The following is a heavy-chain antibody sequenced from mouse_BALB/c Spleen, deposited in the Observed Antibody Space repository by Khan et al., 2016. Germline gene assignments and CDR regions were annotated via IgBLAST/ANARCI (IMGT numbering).Heavy chain of an antibody. CDR1: GYTFTSYV. D-gene: IGHD6-1*01. J-gene: IGHJ3*01. CDR3: ARGRQLGFAY. CDR2: INPYNDGT. Sequence: EVQLQESGPELVKPGASVKMSCKASGYTFTSYVMHWVKQKPGQGLEWIGFINPYNDGTKYNEEFTGKATLPSAKSSRTAYMELSSLTSEDSAVYCGARGRQLGFAYWGQGTLISVSA. V-gene: IGHV1S136*01.